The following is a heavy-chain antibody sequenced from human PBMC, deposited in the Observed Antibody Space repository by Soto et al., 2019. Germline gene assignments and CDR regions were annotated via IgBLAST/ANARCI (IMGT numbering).Heavy chain of an antibody. CDR3: ASVSYFNAFDY. CDR1: GGSISCVVYY. J-gene: IGHJ4*02. CDR2: IYYSGST. D-gene: IGHD3-9*01. Sequence: QVQLQESGPGLVKPSQPLSLICSVSGGSISCVVYYWSWIRQPPGKVLEWIGYIYYSGSTSYNPPLKSRVTISEDTAKNQYSLNLSSVTAAYTGVYYYASVSYFNAFDYWGQGTMVIVSP. V-gene: IGHV4-30-4*01.